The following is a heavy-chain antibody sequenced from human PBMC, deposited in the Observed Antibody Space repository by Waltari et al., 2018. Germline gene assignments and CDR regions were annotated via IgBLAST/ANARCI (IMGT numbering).Heavy chain of an antibody. CDR1: GFTVSGNI. Sequence: EVPLVQSGGGLIQPGRSLRLSCAVSGFTVSGNIMTWVRQAPGMGLGWVQIMCSGGRPCYGEAVKGRFTIARDNSNNTLYLQMSSLRAEDTAVYYCAAYHTLNGAGDAGGFDYWGQGALVTVSS. CDR2: MCSGGRP. D-gene: IGHD3-9*01. CDR3: AAYHTLNGAGDAGGFDY. J-gene: IGHJ4*02. V-gene: IGHV3-53*01.